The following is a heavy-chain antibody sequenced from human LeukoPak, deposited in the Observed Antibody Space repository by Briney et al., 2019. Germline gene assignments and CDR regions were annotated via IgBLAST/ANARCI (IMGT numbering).Heavy chain of an antibody. J-gene: IGHJ4*02. Sequence: GGSLRLSCAASGFTFNSYSMNWVRQAPGKGLEWVSSISSSSSYIYYADSVKGRFTISRDNAKNSLYLQMNSLRAEDTAVYYCARGRPLQHDYGDYYGYWGQGTLVTVSS. V-gene: IGHV3-21*01. CDR1: GFTFNSYS. D-gene: IGHD4-17*01. CDR3: ARGRPLQHDYGDYYGY. CDR2: ISSSSSYI.